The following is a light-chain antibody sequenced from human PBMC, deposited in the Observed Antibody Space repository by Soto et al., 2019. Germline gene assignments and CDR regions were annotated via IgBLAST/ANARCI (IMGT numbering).Light chain of an antibody. Sequence: EIVMTQSPGTLSLSPGERATISCRASQVIGSRYLAWYHQKSGQAPRLLIYGASSMATGIPDRFSGSGSGTDFPLTISRLEPEDFGVYYCQQFGSSIPHTFGQGTKLEIK. CDR2: GAS. J-gene: IGKJ2*01. V-gene: IGKV3-20*01. CDR3: QQFGSSIPHT. CDR1: QVIGSRY.